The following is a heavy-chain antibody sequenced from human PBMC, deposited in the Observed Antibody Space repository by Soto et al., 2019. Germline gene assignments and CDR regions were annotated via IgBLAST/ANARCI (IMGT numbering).Heavy chain of an antibody. J-gene: IGHJ4*02. CDR2: ISSDGSST. Sequence: GGSLRLSCAASGFTLSNYWMHWARQAPGKGLVWVSRISSDGSSTNYADSVKGRFTISRDNARNTLHLQMNSLRAEDTAVYYCARVPYCSSSSCYSYFDSWGQGTLVTVSS. CDR1: GFTLSNYW. D-gene: IGHD2-2*01. V-gene: IGHV3-74*01. CDR3: ARVPYCSSSSCYSYFDS.